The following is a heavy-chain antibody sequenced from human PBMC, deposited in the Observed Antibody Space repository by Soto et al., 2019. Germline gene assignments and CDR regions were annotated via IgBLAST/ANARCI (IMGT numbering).Heavy chain of an antibody. CDR1: GYTFTSYD. CDR3: AREPRSSWAYIYYYGMDV. V-gene: IGHV1-8*01. J-gene: IGHJ6*02. Sequence: GASVKVSCKASGYTFTSYDINWVRQATGQGLEWMGWMNPNSGNTGYAQKFQGRVTMTRNTSISTAYMELSSLRSEDTAVYYCAREPRSSWAYIYYYGMDVWGQGTTVTVSS. D-gene: IGHD6-13*01. CDR2: MNPNSGNT.